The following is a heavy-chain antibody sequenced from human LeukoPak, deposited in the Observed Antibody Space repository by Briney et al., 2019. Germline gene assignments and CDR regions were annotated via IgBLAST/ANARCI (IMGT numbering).Heavy chain of an antibody. CDR1: GYIFTGYY. V-gene: IGHV1-2*02. D-gene: IGHD3-10*01. J-gene: IGHJ4*02. CDR3: ARGSRAEYYYGSGSYYNEFDY. CDR2: INPNSGGT. Sequence: ASVKVSCKASGYIFTGYYMHWVRQAPGQGLEWMGWINPNSGGTNYAQKFQGRVTMTRDTSISTAYMELSRLRSDDTAVYYCARGSRAEYYYGSGSYYNEFDYWGQGTLVTVSS.